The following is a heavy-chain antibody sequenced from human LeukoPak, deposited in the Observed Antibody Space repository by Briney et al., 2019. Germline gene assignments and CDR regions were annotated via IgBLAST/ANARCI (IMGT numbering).Heavy chain of an antibody. CDR1: GFTFSRYA. CDR3: AGCLPHYEFWSGYYRYYYMDV. J-gene: IGHJ6*03. D-gene: IGHD3-3*01. CDR2: ISGSSGSK. Sequence: GGSLRLSCAASGFTFSRYAMRSLRQAPGKGLEWVSAISGSSGSKYYADSVKGGFTISRDNSKNTLYLQMNSLRAEDTAVYYCAGCLPHYEFWSGYYRYYYMDVWGKGTTVTVSS. V-gene: IGHV3-23*01.